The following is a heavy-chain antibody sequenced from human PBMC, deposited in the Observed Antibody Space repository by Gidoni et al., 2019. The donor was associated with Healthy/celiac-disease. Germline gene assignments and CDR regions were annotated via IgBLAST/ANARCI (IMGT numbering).Heavy chain of an antibody. J-gene: IGHJ5*02. CDR3: ARGPSLEEQQLGNNWFDP. CDR1: GYTFTSYD. Sequence: QVQLVQSGAEVKKPGASVKVSCKASGYTFTSYDINWVRQATGQGLEWMGWMNPNSGNTGYAQKFQGRVTMTRNTSISTAYMELSSLRSEDTAVYYCARGPSLEEQQLGNNWFDPWGQGTLVTVSS. D-gene: IGHD6-13*01. CDR2: MNPNSGNT. V-gene: IGHV1-8*01.